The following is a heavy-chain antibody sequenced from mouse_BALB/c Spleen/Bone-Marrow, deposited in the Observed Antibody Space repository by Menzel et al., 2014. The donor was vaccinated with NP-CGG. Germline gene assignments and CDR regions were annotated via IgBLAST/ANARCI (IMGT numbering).Heavy chain of an antibody. CDR3: ARGDYRSYYFDY. Sequence: QVQLQQPGAELVRPGTSVKVSCKASGYAFTNYLIEWVKQRPGQGLEWIGVINPGSGGTNYNEKFKGKATLTADKSSSTAYMQLSSLTSDDSAVYFCARGDYRSYYFDYWAQGTTLTVSS. D-gene: IGHD2-14*01. CDR2: INPGSGGT. V-gene: IGHV1-54*01. J-gene: IGHJ2*01. CDR1: GYAFTNYL.